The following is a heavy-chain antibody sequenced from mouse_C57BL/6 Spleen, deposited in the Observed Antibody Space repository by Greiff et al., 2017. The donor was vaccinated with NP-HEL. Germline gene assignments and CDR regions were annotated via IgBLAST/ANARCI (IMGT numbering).Heavy chain of an antibody. D-gene: IGHD1-1*01. Sequence: VKLQEPGPELVKPGASVKLSCKASGYAFSSSWMNWVKQRPGQGLEWIGRIYPGDGDTNYNGKFKGKATLTADKSSSTAYMQLSSLTSEDSAVYFCASADGSSCGWFAYWGQGTLVTVSA. CDR1: GYAFSSSW. V-gene: IGHV1-82*01. J-gene: IGHJ3*01. CDR3: ASADGSSCGWFAY. CDR2: IYPGDGDT.